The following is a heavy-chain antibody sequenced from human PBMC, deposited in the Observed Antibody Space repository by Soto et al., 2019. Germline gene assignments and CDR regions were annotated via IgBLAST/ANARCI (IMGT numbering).Heavy chain of an antibody. V-gene: IGHV1-8*01. CDR3: ARSPPRVEKNNYAGGWFDP. CDR1: GYPFTKYD. D-gene: IGHD4-4*01. Sequence: QVQLVQSGAEVKKPGASVKVSCKASGYPFTKYDINWVRQATGQGLEWMGWINPNSGNTGYSQKFQGRVTMTRNTSISTAYMEPSSLRFDDTAVYYCARSPPRVEKNNYAGGWFDPWGQGTLVTVSS. J-gene: IGHJ5*02. CDR2: INPNSGNT.